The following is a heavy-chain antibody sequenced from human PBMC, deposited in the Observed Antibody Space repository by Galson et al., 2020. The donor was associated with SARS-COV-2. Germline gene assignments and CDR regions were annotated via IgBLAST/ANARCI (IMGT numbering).Heavy chain of an antibody. CDR3: ACLITMVRGVPDY. J-gene: IGHJ4*02. V-gene: IGHV3-30*01. D-gene: IGHD3-10*01. CDR1: GFTFSSYA. Sequence: SCAASGFTFSSYAMHWVRQAPGKGLEWVAVISYDGSNKYYADSVKGRFTISRDNSKNTLYLQMNSLRAEDTAVYYCACLITMVRGVPDYWGQGTLVTVSS. CDR2: ISYDGSNK.